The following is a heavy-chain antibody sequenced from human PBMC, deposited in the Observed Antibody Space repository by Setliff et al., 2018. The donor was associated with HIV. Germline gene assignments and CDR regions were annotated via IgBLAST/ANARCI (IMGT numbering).Heavy chain of an antibody. CDR1: GFTFTNYW. V-gene: IGHV3-7*03. J-gene: IGHJ5*02. CDR2: IHKDGSEK. CDR3: AKDYTPTFWEYNWFDV. D-gene: IGHD3-16*01. Sequence: GGSLRLSCAASGFTFTNYWMSWVRQSPGKGLEWVANIHKDGSEKYYVDSVKGRFTISRDNTKNFLYLEMNSLRAEDTALYYCAKDYTPTFWEYNWFDVWGQGTQVTVSS.